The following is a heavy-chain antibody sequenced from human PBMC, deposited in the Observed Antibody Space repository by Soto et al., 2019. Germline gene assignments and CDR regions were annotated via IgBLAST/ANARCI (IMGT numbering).Heavy chain of an antibody. CDR1: GLAFSGFE. J-gene: IGHJ6*02. CDR3: ARDPNYDFWSGYRNKEGTYGMDV. D-gene: IGHD3-3*01. Sequence: GGSLRLSCAASGLAFSGFEMNWVRQAPGEGLEWVSYISSGASNMYYADSVKGRFTISRDNAQSSLYLQMNSLRVEDTAVYYCARDPNYDFWSGYRNKEGTYGMDVWGQGTTVTVSS. V-gene: IGHV3-48*03. CDR2: ISSGASNM.